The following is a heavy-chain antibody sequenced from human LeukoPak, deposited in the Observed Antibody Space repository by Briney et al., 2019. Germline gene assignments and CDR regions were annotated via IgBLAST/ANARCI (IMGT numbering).Heavy chain of an antibody. J-gene: IGHJ4*02. CDR3: ARDPNRGGAPDGPHSINTAMAPRPYYFDY. V-gene: IGHV3-21*01. CDR1: GFTFSSYG. D-gene: IGHD5-18*01. CDR2: ITSSSSYI. Sequence: PGGSLRLSCAASGFTFSSYGMNWVRQAPGKGLEWVSSITSSSSYIYYADSVKGRFTISRDNSKNTLYLQMNSLRAEDTAVYYCARDPNRGGAPDGPHSINTAMAPRPYYFDYWGQGTLVTVSS.